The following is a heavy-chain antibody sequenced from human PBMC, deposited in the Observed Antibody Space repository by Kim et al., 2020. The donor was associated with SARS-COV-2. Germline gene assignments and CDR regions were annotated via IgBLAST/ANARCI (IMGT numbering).Heavy chain of an antibody. CDR1: GGSFSGYY. V-gene: IGHV4-34*01. J-gene: IGHJ6*03. Sequence: SETLSLTCAVYGGSFSGYYWSWIRQPPGKGLEWIGEINHSGSTKYNPSLKSRVTISVDTSKNQFSLKLSSVTAADTAVYYCARGTRQWLVRGPYYYYMDVWGKGTTVTVSS. CDR2: INHSGST. D-gene: IGHD6-19*01. CDR3: ARGTRQWLVRGPYYYYMDV.